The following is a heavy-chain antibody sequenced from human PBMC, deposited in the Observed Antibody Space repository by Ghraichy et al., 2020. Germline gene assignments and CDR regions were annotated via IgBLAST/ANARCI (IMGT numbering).Heavy chain of an antibody. V-gene: IGHV3-23*01. CDR2: FSGSGAST. J-gene: IGHJ4*02. CDR3: AKGGNYYGSGSYHDC. Sequence: GGSLRLSCAASGFTFSSYAMSWVRQAPGKGLEWVSAFSGSGASTYYADSVKGRFTISRDNSKNTLYLRMNSLRAGDTAVYYCAKGGNYYGSGSYHDCWGQGTLVTVSS. D-gene: IGHD3-10*01. CDR1: GFTFSSYA.